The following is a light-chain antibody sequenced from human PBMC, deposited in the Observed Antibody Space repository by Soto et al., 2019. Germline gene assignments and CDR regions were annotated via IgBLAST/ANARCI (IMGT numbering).Light chain of an antibody. CDR1: QSFNTW. J-gene: IGKJ1*01. Sequence: DIQMTQSPSTLSASVGDRVTITCWASQSFNTWLAWYQQKPGKAPKLLIFEASTLGSGVPSRFSGSGSGTEFTLTISSLQPEDFGTYYCQQYFSYATFGHGTKVEIK. CDR2: EAS. V-gene: IGKV1-5*01. CDR3: QQYFSYAT.